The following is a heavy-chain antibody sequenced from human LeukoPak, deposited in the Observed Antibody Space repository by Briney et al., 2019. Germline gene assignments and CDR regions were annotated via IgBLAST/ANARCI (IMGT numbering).Heavy chain of an antibody. J-gene: IGHJ4*02. V-gene: IGHV3-30*04. D-gene: IGHD3-10*01. CDR2: VSNDARYK. CDR1: GFPFSSYP. Sequence: GRSLRLSCAASGFPFSSYPMHWVRQAPGKGLEWVAIVSNDARYKDYADSAKGRFTISRDNSKNTLYLEMNSLRAEDTALYYCAGWRGSASGSFSGPLDYWGQGTLVTVSS. CDR3: AGWRGSASGSFSGPLDY.